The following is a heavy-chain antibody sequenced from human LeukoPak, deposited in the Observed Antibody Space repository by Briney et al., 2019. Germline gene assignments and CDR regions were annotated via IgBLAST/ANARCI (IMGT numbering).Heavy chain of an antibody. J-gene: IGHJ3*02. CDR2: FDPEDGET. Sequence: ASVKGSCKVSGYTLTELSMHWVRQAPGKGLEWRGGFDPEDGETIYAQKFQGRVTMTEDTSTDTAYMELSSLRSEDTAVYYCATDRTGDMGGYAFDIWGQGTMVTVSS. CDR1: GYTLTELS. V-gene: IGHV1-24*01. CDR3: ATDRTGDMGGYAFDI. D-gene: IGHD7-27*01.